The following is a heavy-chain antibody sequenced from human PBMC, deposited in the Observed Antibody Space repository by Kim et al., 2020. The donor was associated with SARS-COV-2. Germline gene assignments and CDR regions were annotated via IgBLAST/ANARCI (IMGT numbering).Heavy chain of an antibody. CDR3: ARVSGLLWFGEWTYGMDV. V-gene: IGHV1-46*01. D-gene: IGHD3-10*01. J-gene: IGHJ6*02. Sequence: QGRVTMTRDTSTSTVYMELSSLRSEDTAVYYCARVSGLLWFGEWTYGMDVWGQGTTVTVSS.